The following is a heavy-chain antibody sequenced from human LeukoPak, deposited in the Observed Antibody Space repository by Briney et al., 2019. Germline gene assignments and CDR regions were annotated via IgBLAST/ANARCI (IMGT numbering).Heavy chain of an antibody. CDR1: GFTASSNY. CDR2: IYRDGST. J-gene: IGHJ3*02. Sequence: PGGSLRLSCAASGFTASSNYMSWVRRAPGKGLEWVSDIYRDGSTYYADSVKGRFTISRDNYKNTLYLQMNSLRGEDTAVYYCARDLGYSAPDDDFDIWGQGTMVTVSS. CDR3: ARDLGYSAPDDDFDI. D-gene: IGHD3-22*01. V-gene: IGHV3-53*01.